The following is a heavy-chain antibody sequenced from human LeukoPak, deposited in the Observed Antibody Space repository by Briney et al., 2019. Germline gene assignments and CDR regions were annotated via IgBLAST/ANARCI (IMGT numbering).Heavy chain of an antibody. CDR2: IYYSGST. Sequence: SETLSLTCTVSGGSISSSSYYWGWIRQPPGKGLEWIGTIYYSGSTYYNPSLKSRATISVDTSKNQFSLKLSSVTAADTAVYYCARPNYDSSGYYGGLSGYFDYWGQGTLVTVSS. CDR3: ARPNYDSSGYYGGLSGYFDY. CDR1: GGSISSSSYY. J-gene: IGHJ4*02. V-gene: IGHV4-39*01. D-gene: IGHD3-22*01.